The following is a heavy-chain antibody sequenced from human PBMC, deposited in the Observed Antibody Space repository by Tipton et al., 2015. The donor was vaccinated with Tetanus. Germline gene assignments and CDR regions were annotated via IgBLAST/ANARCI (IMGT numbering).Heavy chain of an antibody. Sequence: SLRLSCAASGFTFSSYAMSWVRQAPGKGLEWVSAISGSGGSTYYADSVKGRFTISRDNSKNSLYLQMNSLRTEDTALYYCAKDTGLDAFDIWGQGTMVTVSS. D-gene: IGHD4-11*01. CDR1: GFTFSSYA. J-gene: IGHJ3*02. CDR3: AKDTGLDAFDI. V-gene: IGHV3-23*01. CDR2: ISGSGGST.